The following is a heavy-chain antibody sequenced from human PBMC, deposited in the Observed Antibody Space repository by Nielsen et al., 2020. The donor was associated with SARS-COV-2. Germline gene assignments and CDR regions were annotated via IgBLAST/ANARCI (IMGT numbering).Heavy chain of an antibody. CDR2: INTNTGNP. Sequence: ASVKVSCKASGYTFTSYAMNWVRQAPGQGLEWMGWINTNTGNPTYAQGFTGQFVFSLDTSVSTAYLQISSLKAEDTAVYYCARGYAGLSSSYTYYYYYGMDVWGQGTTVTVSS. J-gene: IGHJ6*02. CDR1: GYTFTSYA. V-gene: IGHV7-4-1*02. CDR3: ARGYAGLSSSYTYYYYYGMDV. D-gene: IGHD6-13*01.